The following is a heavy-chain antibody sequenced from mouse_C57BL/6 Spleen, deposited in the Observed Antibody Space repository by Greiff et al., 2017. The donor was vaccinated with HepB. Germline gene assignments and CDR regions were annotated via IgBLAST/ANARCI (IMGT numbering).Heavy chain of an antibody. V-gene: IGHV1-22*01. D-gene: IGHD2-4*01. Sequence: VQLQQSGPELVKPGASVKMSCKASGYTFTDYNMHWVKQSHGKSLEWIGYIDPNNGGTSYNQKFKGKATLTVNKSSSTAYMELRSLTSEDSAVYYCASEGLSTTAYWGQGTLVTVSA. CDR1: GYTFTDYN. CDR2: IDPNNGGT. J-gene: IGHJ3*01. CDR3: ASEGLSTTAY.